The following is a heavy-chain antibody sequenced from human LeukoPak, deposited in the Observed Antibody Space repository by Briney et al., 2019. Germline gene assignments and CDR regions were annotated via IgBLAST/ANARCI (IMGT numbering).Heavy chain of an antibody. CDR3: ARDLGDYDILTGYYTVGYYFDY. Sequence: GGSLRLSCAASGFTFSSYWMHWVRQAPGKGLVWVSRINSDGSSTSYADSVKGRFTISRDNAKNTLHLQMNSLRAEDTAVYYCARDLGDYDILTGYYTVGYYFDYWGQGTLVTVSS. D-gene: IGHD3-9*01. V-gene: IGHV3-74*01. CDR1: GFTFSSYW. J-gene: IGHJ4*02. CDR2: INSDGSST.